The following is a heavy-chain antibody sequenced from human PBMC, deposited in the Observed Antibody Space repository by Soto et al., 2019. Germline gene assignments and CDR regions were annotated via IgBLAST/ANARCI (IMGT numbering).Heavy chain of an antibody. CDR2: INPNSGGT. CDR1: GYTFTGYY. J-gene: IGHJ6*02. Sequence: ASVKVSCKASGYTFTGYYMHWVRQAPGQGLEWMGWINPNSGGTNYAQKFQGWVTMTRDTSISTAYMELSRLRSDDTAVYYCARDKNAADCTNGVCYHGMDVWGQGTTVTVSS. V-gene: IGHV1-2*04. CDR3: ARDKNAADCTNGVCYHGMDV. D-gene: IGHD2-8*01.